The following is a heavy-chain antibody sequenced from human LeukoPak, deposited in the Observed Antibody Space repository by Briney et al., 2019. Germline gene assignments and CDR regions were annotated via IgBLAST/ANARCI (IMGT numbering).Heavy chain of an antibody. Sequence: GGSLRLSCAASGFTFSSYGMHWVRQAPGKGLEWVAVISYDGSNKYYADSVKGRFTISRDNSKNTLYLQMNSLRAEDTAVYYCAKIAKVKQWLEPFDYWGQGTLVTVSS. D-gene: IGHD6-19*01. J-gene: IGHJ4*02. CDR2: ISYDGSNK. CDR1: GFTFSSYG. V-gene: IGHV3-30*18. CDR3: AKIAKVKQWLEPFDY.